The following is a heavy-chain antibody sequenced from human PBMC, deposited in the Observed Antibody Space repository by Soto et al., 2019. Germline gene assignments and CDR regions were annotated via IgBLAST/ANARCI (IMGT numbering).Heavy chain of an antibody. Sequence: PGGSLRLSCAASGFTFSDHWMSWVRQAPGKGLEFVANIKQDGSEDFYVDSVEGRFTISRDNANNALYLQMSSLRAEDTAVYYCTRGYCSGGSCYYDFFFVDWGQGTLVTVSS. CDR3: TRGYCSGGSCYYDFFFVD. J-gene: IGHJ4*01. D-gene: IGHD2-15*01. CDR2: IKQDGSED. V-gene: IGHV3-7*03. CDR1: GFTFSDHW.